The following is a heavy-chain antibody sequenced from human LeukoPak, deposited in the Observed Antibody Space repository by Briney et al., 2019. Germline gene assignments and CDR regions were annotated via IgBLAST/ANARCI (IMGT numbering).Heavy chain of an antibody. J-gene: IGHJ4*02. CDR3: ARGGSSGWYALGY. V-gene: IGHV3-53*01. D-gene: IGHD6-19*01. CDR1: GFSVSTNY. Sequence: GGSLRLSCAASGFSVSTNYMTWARQAPGTGLEWVSVIYSGGTTYYADSVKGRFTISRDNSKNTLYLQMNSLRAEDTAVYYCARGGSSGWYALGYWGQGTLVTVSS. CDR2: IYSGGTT.